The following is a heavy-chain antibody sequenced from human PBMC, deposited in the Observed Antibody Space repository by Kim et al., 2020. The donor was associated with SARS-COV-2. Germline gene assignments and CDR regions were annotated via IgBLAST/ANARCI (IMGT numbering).Heavy chain of an antibody. V-gene: IGHV5-51*01. D-gene: IGHD3-16*01. CDR3: AKQENDEEMLF. CDR1: GYKFTYYW. Sequence: GESLKISCKASGYKFTYYWIGWVRQMPGKGLEWMGIIYPGDSDTRYSPSFQGQVTMSADKSISTAYLQWSSLKASDTAIYYCAKQENDEEMLFWGQGTLVTVSS. J-gene: IGHJ4*02. CDR2: IYPGDSDT.